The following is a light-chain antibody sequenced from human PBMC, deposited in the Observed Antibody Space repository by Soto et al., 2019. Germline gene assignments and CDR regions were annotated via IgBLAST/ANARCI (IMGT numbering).Light chain of an antibody. J-gene: IGLJ1*01. Sequence: QSVLTQPRSVSGSPGQSVTISCTGTSSDVGAYNYVSWYQQHPGKAPKLMTYDVSKRPSGVPDRSSGSKSGNTASLTISGLQAEDEADYYCCSYADNYSYVFGTGTKVTVL. V-gene: IGLV2-11*01. CDR1: SSDVGAYNY. CDR3: CSYADNYSYV. CDR2: DVS.